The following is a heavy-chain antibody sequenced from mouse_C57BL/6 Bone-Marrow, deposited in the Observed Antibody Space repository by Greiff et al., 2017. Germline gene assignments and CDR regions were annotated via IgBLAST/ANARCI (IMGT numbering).Heavy chain of an antibody. CDR2: IDPENGDT. V-gene: IGHV14-4*01. CDR1: GFNIKDDY. D-gene: IGHD2-3*01. CDR3: TTLDGYYFYWYCDV. Sequence: EVQLVESGAELVRPGASVKLSCTASGFNIKDDYMHWVKQRPEQGLEWIGWIDPENGDTEYASKFQGKATITADTSSNTAYLQLSSLTSEDTAVYYWTTLDGYYFYWYCDVWGTGTTVTVSS. J-gene: IGHJ1*03.